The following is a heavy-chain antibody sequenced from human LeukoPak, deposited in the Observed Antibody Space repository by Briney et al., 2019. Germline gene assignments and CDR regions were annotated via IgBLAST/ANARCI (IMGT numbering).Heavy chain of an antibody. CDR1: GCTFTSYY. J-gene: IGHJ4*02. CDR3: ARDHERYCTNGVCSRTSDY. CDR2: INPSGGST. D-gene: IGHD2-8*01. Sequence: ASVKVSCKASGCTFTSYYMHWVRQAPGQGLEWMGIINPSGGSTSYAQKFQGRVTMTRDTSTSTVYMELSSLRSEDTAVYYCARDHERYCTNGVCSRTSDYWGQGTLVTVSS. V-gene: IGHV1-46*01.